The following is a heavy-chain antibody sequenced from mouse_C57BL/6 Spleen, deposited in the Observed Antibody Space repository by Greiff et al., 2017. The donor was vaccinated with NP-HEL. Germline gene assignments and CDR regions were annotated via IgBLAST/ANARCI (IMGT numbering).Heavy chain of an antibody. J-gene: IGHJ2*01. V-gene: IGHV5-6*01. D-gene: IGHD2-1*01. CDR3: ARQGGSTMAPQGYFDY. CDR2: ISSGGSYT. CDR1: GFTFSSYG. Sequence: DVHLVESGGDLVKPGGSLKLSCAASGFTFSSYGMSWVRQTPDKRLEWVATISSGGSYTYYPDSVKGRFTISRDNAKNTLYLQMSSLKSEDTAMYYCARQGGSTMAPQGYFDYWGQGTTLTVSS.